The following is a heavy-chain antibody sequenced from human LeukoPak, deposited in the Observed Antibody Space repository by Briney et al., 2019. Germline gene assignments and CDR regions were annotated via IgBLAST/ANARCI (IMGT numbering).Heavy chain of an antibody. J-gene: IGHJ4*02. CDR3: ARGTPDY. D-gene: IGHD2-15*01. V-gene: IGHV3-30-3*01. CDR2: ISYDGSNK. CDR1: GFTFSSYA. Sequence: PGRSLRLSCAASGFTFSSYAMHWVRQAPGKGLEWVAVISYDGSNKYYADSVKGRFTISRDNSENTLYLQMNSLRAEDTAVYYCARGTPDYWGQGTLVTVSS.